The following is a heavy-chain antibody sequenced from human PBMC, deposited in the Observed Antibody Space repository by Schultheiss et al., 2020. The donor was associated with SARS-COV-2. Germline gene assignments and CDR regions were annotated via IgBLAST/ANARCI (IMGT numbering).Heavy chain of an antibody. CDR3: ARTHMVG. D-gene: IGHD2-8*01. J-gene: IGHJ4*02. V-gene: IGHV3-33*08. CDR1: GFTVSNNY. Sequence: GGSLRLSCAASGFTVSNNYMSWVRQAPGKGLEWVAIIWYDGSNKYSADSVKGRFTISRDNSKNTLYLQMNSLRVEDTAVYYCARTHMVGWGQGTLVTVSS. CDR2: IWYDGSNK.